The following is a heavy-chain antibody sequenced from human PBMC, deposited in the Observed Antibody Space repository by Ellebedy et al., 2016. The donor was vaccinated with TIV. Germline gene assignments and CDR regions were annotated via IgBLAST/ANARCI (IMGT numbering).Heavy chain of an antibody. CDR2: INPSSSIM. J-gene: IGHJ4*02. Sequence: GESLKISXAVSGFTFSIYAMNWVRQAPGKGLEWVSYINPSSSIMYYADSVKGRFTVSRDNAKNSLYLQMNSLRDEDTAVYYCTTDYYDNSGYRMLGGYWGQGTLVTVSS. CDR1: GFTFSIYA. V-gene: IGHV3-48*02. D-gene: IGHD3-22*01. CDR3: TTDYYDNSGYRMLGGY.